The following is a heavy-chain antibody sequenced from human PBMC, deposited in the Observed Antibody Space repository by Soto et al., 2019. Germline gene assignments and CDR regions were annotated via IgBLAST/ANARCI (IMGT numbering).Heavy chain of an antibody. D-gene: IGHD6-6*01. CDR3: AREMYSSSRSGWFDP. CDR1: GFTVSSNY. V-gene: IGHV3-53*04. J-gene: IGHJ5*02. Sequence: GGSLRLSCAASGFTVSSNYMSWVRQAPGKGLEWVSVIYSGGSTYYADSVKGRFTISRHNSKNTLYLQMNSLRAEDTAVYYCAREMYSSSRSGWFDPWGQGTLVTVSS. CDR2: IYSGGST.